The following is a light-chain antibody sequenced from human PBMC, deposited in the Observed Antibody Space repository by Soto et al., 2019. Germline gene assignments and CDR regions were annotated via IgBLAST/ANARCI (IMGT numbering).Light chain of an antibody. J-gene: IGLJ1*01. CDR2: TDN. V-gene: IGLV1-44*01. CDR3: AAWDDSLNGYV. Sequence: LTQPPSASGSRGQRVTVSCSGSSSNIGSNTVNWYQQLPGTAPKLLIYTDNQRPSVVPDRFSGSKSGTSASLAISGLQSEDEADYYCAAWDDSLNGYVFGTGTKVTVL. CDR1: SSNIGSNT.